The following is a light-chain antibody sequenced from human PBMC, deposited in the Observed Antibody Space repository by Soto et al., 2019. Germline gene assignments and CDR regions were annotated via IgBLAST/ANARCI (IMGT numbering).Light chain of an antibody. CDR3: QKYNSYPLT. Sequence: DIQMTQSPSTLSASVGDRVTITCRASQSISAWLAWYQQKPGKAPKLLIYNASNLESGVPSRFSGSGSGTEFTLTISSLQPEDFATYYCQKYNSYPLTFGQGTRLDIK. CDR2: NAS. V-gene: IGKV1-5*03. CDR1: QSISAW. J-gene: IGKJ5*01.